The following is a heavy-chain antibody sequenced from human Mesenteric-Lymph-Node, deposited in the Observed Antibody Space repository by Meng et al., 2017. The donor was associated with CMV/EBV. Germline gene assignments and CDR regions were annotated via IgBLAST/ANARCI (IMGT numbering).Heavy chain of an antibody. D-gene: IGHD6-6*01. CDR1: GYTFTSYD. CDR3: ARKPRIGQLGWFDP. Sequence: ASVKVSCKASGYTFTSYDINWVRQAPGQGLEWMGIINPSGGSTSYAQKFQGRVTMTRDTSTSTVYMELSSLRSEDTAVYYCARKPRIGQLGWFDPWGQGTLVTVSS. CDR2: INPSGGST. J-gene: IGHJ5*02. V-gene: IGHV1-46*01.